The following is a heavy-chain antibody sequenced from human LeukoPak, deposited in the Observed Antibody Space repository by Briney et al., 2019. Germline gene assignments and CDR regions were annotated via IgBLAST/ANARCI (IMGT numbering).Heavy chain of an antibody. CDR2: MNPNSGNT. J-gene: IGHJ2*01. CDR3: ARGGSGWTLSPPLWYFDL. CDR1: GYTFTSYD. V-gene: IGHV1-8*01. D-gene: IGHD6-19*01. Sequence: ASVKVSCRASGYTFTSYDINWVRQATGQGLEWMGWMNPNSGNTNYAQKLQGRVTMTTDTSTSTAYMELRSLRSDDTAVYYCARGGSGWTLSPPLWYFDLWGRGTLVTVSS.